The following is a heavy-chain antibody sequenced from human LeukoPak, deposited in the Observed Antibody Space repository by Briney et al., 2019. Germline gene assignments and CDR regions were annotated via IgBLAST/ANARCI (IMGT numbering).Heavy chain of an antibody. D-gene: IGHD6-19*01. J-gene: IGHJ4*02. CDR3: TRRDSSVYYFDY. Sequence: PGGSLRLSCAASGFTFSGSAMHWVRQASGKGRECLCRIIIKANTYATACAACGKGRFTISRDDSKNTAYLQMNSLKTEDTAVYYCTRRDSSVYYFDYWGQGTLVTVSS. V-gene: IGHV3-73*01. CDR1: GFTFSGSA. CDR2: IIIKANTYAT.